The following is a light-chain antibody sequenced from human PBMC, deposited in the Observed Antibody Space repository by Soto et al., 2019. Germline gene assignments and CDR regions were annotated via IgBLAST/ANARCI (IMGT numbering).Light chain of an antibody. Sequence: QSVLTQPPSASGTPGPRVTVSCSGSSSNIGRNYVYWYQQFPGMAPKLLIFRNNQRPSGVPDRFSGSKSGSSASLAISGLRSEDEADYHCAAWDDSLSGVVFGGGTKLTVL. CDR1: SSNIGRNY. CDR2: RNN. CDR3: AAWDDSLSGVV. J-gene: IGLJ3*02. V-gene: IGLV1-47*01.